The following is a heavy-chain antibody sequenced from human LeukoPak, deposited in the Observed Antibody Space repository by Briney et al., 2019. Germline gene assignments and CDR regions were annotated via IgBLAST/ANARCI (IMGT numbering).Heavy chain of an antibody. CDR3: AKDLSGTSSNGFDP. CDR1: GFTLSSYG. V-gene: IGHV3-30*02. J-gene: IGHJ5*02. CDR2: IRYDGSNK. D-gene: IGHD1-26*01. Sequence: GGSLRLSCAASGFTLSSYGMHWVRQAPGKGLEWVAFIRYDGSNKYYADSVKGRFTISRDNSKNTLYLQMNSLRVDDTAVYYCAKDLSGTSSNGFDPWGQGTLVTVSS.